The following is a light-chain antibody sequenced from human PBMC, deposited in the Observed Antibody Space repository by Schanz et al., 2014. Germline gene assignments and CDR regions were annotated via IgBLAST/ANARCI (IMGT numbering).Light chain of an antibody. Sequence: EIVLTQSPGTLSLSPGERATLSCRASQSVSSSYLAWYQQKPGQAPRLLIYGASTRATGIPDRFSGSGSGTDFTLTISSLEPEDFAVYYCQQRSNWPPMYSFGQGTKLEI. CDR2: GAS. V-gene: IGKV3D-20*02. CDR3: QQRSNWPPMYS. CDR1: QSVSSSY. J-gene: IGKJ2*01.